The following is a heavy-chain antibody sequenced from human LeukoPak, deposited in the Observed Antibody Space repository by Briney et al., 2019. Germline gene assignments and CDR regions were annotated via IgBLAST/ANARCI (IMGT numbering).Heavy chain of an antibody. V-gene: IGHV3-11*04. D-gene: IGHD1-26*01. CDR1: GFTFSDYY. J-gene: IGHJ3*02. CDR2: INSSGSTI. Sequence: GGSLRLSCAASGFTFSDYYMSWIRQAPGKGLEWVSYINSSGSTIYYADSVKGRFTISRDNAKNSLYLQMNSLRAEDTAVYYCARPIIVGATFDAFDIWGQGTMVTVSS. CDR3: ARPIIVGATFDAFDI.